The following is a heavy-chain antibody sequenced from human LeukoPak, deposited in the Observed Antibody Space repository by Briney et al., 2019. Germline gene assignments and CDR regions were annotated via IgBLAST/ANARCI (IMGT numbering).Heavy chain of an antibody. Sequence: GGSLRLSCAASGFTFSSYGMSWVRQAPGKGLEWVSAISGSGGSTYYADSVKGRFTISRDNSKNTLYLQMNSLRAEDTAVYYCAKADGVITTYYFDYWGQGTLVTVSS. D-gene: IGHD3-22*01. CDR1: GFTFSSYG. V-gene: IGHV3-23*01. CDR2: ISGSGGST. CDR3: AKADGVITTYYFDY. J-gene: IGHJ4*02.